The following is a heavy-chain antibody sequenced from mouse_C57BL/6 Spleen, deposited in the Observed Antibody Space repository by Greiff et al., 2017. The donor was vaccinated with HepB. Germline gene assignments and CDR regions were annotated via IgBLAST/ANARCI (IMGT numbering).Heavy chain of an antibody. CDR3: ASWTVTRDYAMDY. Sequence: LEESGAELAKPGASVKLSCKASGYTFTSYWMHWVKQRPGQGLEWIGYINPSSGYTKYNQKFKDKATLTADKSSSTAYMQLSSLTYEDSAVYYCASWTVTRDYAMDYWGQGTSVTVSS. CDR1: GYTFTSYW. V-gene: IGHV1-7*01. D-gene: IGHD2-1*01. J-gene: IGHJ4*01. CDR2: INPSSGYT.